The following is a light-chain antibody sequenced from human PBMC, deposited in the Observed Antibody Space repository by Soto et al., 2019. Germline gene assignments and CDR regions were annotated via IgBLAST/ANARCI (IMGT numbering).Light chain of an antibody. CDR1: QSVSSY. V-gene: IGKV3-11*01. Sequence: EIVLTQSAATLSLSPGERATLSCRASQSVSSYLAWYQQKPGQAPRLLIYDASNRASGIPARFSGSGSGTDFTLTISSPEPEDFAVYYCQQRSNWPPGYTFGQGTKLEIK. CDR3: QQRSNWPPGYT. CDR2: DAS. J-gene: IGKJ2*01.